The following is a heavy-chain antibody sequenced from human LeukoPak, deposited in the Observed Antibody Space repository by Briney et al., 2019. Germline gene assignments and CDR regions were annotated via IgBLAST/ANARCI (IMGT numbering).Heavy chain of an antibody. D-gene: IGHD1-26*01. Sequence: EASVTVSFTASGYTFTMYYLHWVRQAPGQGLEWMGIINPSSGTTNYAQNFQGRVTMTRDTSTSTVYMDLSSLRSEDTADYYCARGSGELQYYFDYWGQGTLVTVSS. CDR2: INPSSGTT. CDR1: GYTFTMYY. J-gene: IGHJ4*02. V-gene: IGHV1-46*01. CDR3: ARGSGELQYYFDY.